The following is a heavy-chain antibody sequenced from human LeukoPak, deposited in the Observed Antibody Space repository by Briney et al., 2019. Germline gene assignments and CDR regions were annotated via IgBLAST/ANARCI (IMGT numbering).Heavy chain of an antibody. D-gene: IGHD1-26*01. CDR2: INPNSGDT. Sequence: ASVKVSCKASGYTFTDYHMHWVRQAPGQGLEWMGRINPNSGDTIYARNFQGRVTLTRDTSISTAFKELTRLRSDDTAVYYCAPSPSDTWPLDSWGQGTLVTVSS. CDR3: APSPSDTWPLDS. CDR1: GYTFTDYH. V-gene: IGHV1-2*06. J-gene: IGHJ4*02.